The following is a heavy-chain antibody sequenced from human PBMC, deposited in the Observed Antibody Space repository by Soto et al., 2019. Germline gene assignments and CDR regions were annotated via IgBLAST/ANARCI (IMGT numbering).Heavy chain of an antibody. CDR3: ARAGDIVVVVAAHDAFDI. V-gene: IGHV1-69*13. D-gene: IGHD2-15*01. CDR1: GGTFSSYA. Sequence: SVKVSCKASGGTFSSYAISWVRQAPGQGLEWMGGIIPIFGTANYAQKFQGRVTITADESTSTAYMELSSLRSEDTAVYYCARAGDIVVVVAAHDAFDIWGQGTMVTVSS. CDR2: IIPIFGTA. J-gene: IGHJ3*02.